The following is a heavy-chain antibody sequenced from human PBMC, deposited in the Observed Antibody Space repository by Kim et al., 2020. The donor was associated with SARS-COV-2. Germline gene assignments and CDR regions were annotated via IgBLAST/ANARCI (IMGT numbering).Heavy chain of an antibody. CDR2: INPNGGGT. J-gene: IGHJ6*02. CDR1: GYNFIAYH. D-gene: IGHD2-15*01. Sequence: ASVKVSCKASGYNFIAYHMHWVRQAPGQGLEWMGRINPNGGGTNSAQKFQGRVTMTSDTSISTAYMELSGLRSADTAVYYCARDLRWVCSGGNCFSAYYYTMDVWGLGTTVTVSS. V-gene: IGHV1-2*06. CDR3: ARDLRWVCSGGNCFSAYYYTMDV.